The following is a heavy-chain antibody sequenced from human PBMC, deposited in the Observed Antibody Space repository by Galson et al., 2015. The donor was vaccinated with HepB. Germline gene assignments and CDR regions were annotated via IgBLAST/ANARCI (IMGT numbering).Heavy chain of an antibody. CDR1: GLTFSDHY. Sequence: SLRLSCAVSGLTFSDHYLDWVRQAPGEGLQWLARIRNKANNHTTQYAASVKDRFTISRDDSKNSLYLQMNILETEDTAVYYCASTGNGDFHSWGQGTLVTVSS. D-gene: IGHD2-8*02. V-gene: IGHV3-72*01. J-gene: IGHJ4*02. CDR3: ASTGNGDFHS. CDR2: IRNKANNHTT.